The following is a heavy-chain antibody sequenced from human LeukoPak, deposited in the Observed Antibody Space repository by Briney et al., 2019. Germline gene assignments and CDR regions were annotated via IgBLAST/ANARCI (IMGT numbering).Heavy chain of an antibody. V-gene: IGHV4-61*02. J-gene: IGHJ4*02. CDR2: IYTSGST. D-gene: IGHD6-6*01. Sequence: SQTLSLTCTVSGGSISSGSYYWSWIRQPAGKGLEWIGRIYTSGSTNYNPPLKSRVTISVDTSKNQFSLKLSSVTAADTAVYYCARGVYSSSQYYFDYWGQGTLVTVSS. CDR3: ARGVYSSSQYYFDY. CDR1: GGSISSGSYY.